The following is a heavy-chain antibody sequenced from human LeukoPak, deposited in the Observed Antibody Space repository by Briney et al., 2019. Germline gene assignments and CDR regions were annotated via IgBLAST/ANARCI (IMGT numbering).Heavy chain of an antibody. CDR1: GFTFDDYA. D-gene: IGHD3-3*01. V-gene: IGHV3-9*01. CDR3: ARVQAVFWSGYFKA. J-gene: IGHJ5*02. CDR2: ISWNSGII. Sequence: GRSLRLSCAASGFTFDDYAMHWVRQAPGKGLEWVSSISWNSGIIDYADSVKGRFTISRDNAKNSLYLQMNSLRAEDTAVYYCARVQAVFWSGYFKAWGQGTLVTVSS.